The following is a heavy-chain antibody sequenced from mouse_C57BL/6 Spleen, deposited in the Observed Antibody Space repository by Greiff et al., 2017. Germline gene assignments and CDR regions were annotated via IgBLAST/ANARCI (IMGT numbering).Heavy chain of an antibody. CDR3: ARGDGSSSYYAMDY. CDR2: IYPRSGNT. V-gene: IGHV1-81*01. Sequence: VKLQESGAELARPGASVKLSCKASGYTFTSYGISWVKQRTGQGLEWIGEIYPRSGNTYYNEKFKGKATLTADKSSSTAYMELRSLTSEDSAVYFCARGDGSSSYYAMDYWGQGTSGTVSS. J-gene: IGHJ4*01. D-gene: IGHD1-1*01. CDR1: GYTFTSYG.